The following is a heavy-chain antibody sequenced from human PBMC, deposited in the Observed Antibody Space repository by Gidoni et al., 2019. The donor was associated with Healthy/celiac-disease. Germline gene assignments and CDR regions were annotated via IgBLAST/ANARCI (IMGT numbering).Heavy chain of an antibody. CDR3: AKDLNSYGYYYYYGMDV. J-gene: IGHJ6*02. Sequence: QVQLVESGGGVVQPGRSLSLSCAASGFPCSSYGMHWVRKAPGKGLEWVAVISYDGSNKYYADSVKGRFTISRDNSKNTLYLQMNSLRAEDTAVYYCAKDLNSYGYYYYYGMDVWGQGTTVTVSS. V-gene: IGHV3-30*18. CDR1: GFPCSSYG. D-gene: IGHD5-18*01. CDR2: ISYDGSNK.